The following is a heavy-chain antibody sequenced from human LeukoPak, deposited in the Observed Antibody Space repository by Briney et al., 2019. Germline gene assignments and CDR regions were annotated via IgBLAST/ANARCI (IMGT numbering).Heavy chain of an antibody. CDR2: IYSGGST. CDR3: AKDYYDSSGYADPYYFDY. CDR1: GFTVSSNY. Sequence: GGSLRLSCAASGFTVSSNYMSWVRQAPGKGLEWVSVIYSGGSTYYADSVKGRFTISRDNSKNTLYLQMNSLRAEDTAVYYCAKDYYDSSGYADPYYFDYWGQGTLVTVSS. J-gene: IGHJ4*02. V-gene: IGHV3-66*01. D-gene: IGHD3-22*01.